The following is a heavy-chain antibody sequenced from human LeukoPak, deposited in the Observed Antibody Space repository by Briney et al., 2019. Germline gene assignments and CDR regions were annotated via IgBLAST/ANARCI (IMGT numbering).Heavy chain of an antibody. Sequence: ASVKVSCKASGYTFTSYYLHWVRQAPGQGPEWMAIINPSGGSTSYAQRFQGRVTMTRDMSTSTVYMELSSLRSEDTAVYYCARDLPPEVATNRYDYWGQGTLVTVSS. CDR3: ARDLPPEVATNRYDY. CDR1: GYTFTSYY. D-gene: IGHD5-24*01. CDR2: INPSGGST. V-gene: IGHV1-46*01. J-gene: IGHJ4*02.